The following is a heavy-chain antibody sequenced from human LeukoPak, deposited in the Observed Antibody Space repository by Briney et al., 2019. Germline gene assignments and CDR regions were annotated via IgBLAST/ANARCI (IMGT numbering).Heavy chain of an antibody. Sequence: ASAKVSCKASGYTFTGYYMHWVRQAPGQGLEWMGWINPNSGGTNYAQKFQGRVTMTRDTSISTAYMELSRLRSDDTAVYYCASDYGSGSYYLRGWGQGTLVTVSS. CDR1: GYTFTGYY. CDR3: ASDYGSGSYYLRG. J-gene: IGHJ4*02. D-gene: IGHD3-10*01. V-gene: IGHV1-2*02. CDR2: INPNSGGT.